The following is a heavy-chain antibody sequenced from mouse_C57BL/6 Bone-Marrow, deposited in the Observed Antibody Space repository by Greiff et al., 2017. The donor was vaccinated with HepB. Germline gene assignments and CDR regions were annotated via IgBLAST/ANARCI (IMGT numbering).Heavy chain of an antibody. CDR3: TSLTGTNY. V-gene: IGHV6-6*01. J-gene: IGHJ2*01. CDR1: GFTFSDSW. Sequence: EVKVEESGGGLVQPGGSMKLSCAASGFTFSDSWMDWVRQSPEKGLEWVAEIRHKANNHATYYAESVKGRFTISRDDSKSSVYLQMNSLRAEDTGIYYCTSLTGTNYWGQGTTLTVSS. CDR2: IRHKANNHAT. D-gene: IGHD4-1*01.